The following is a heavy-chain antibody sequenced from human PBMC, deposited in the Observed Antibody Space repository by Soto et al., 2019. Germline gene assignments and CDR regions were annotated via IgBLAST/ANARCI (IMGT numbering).Heavy chain of an antibody. CDR2: ISYDGSKK. D-gene: IGHD4-17*01. V-gene: IGHV3-30-3*01. Sequence: QVQLVESGGGVVQPGRSLRLSCEASGFTFSTYAMHWVRQAPGKGLDWVAVISYDGSKKYYTDSVKGRFTISRDNSKNTMYLQMTSLRAEDTALYYCTRVYGDYSARFDHWGQGNLVTVSS. CDR3: TRVYGDYSARFDH. CDR1: GFTFSTYA. J-gene: IGHJ4*02.